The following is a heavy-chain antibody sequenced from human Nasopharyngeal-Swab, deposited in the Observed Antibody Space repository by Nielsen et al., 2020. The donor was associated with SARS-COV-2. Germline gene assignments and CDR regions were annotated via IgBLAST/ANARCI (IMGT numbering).Heavy chain of an antibody. CDR1: GGSISTDDYY. V-gene: IGHV4-31*03. Sequence: SETLPLTCTVSGGSISTDDYYWSWIRQHPVKGLEWIGYMYSNGITNYNPSLRSRIIMSIDTSKNQFSLHLTSVTAADTAVYFCTFYGRFWGQGTLVTVSS. J-gene: IGHJ4*02. CDR3: TFYGRF. D-gene: IGHD2/OR15-2a*01. CDR2: MYSNGIT.